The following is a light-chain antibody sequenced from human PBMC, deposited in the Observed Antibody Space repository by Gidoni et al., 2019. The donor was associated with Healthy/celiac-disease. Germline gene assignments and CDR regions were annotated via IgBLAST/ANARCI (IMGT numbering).Light chain of an antibody. CDR1: QSVSSY. CDR2: DAS. V-gene: IGKV3-11*01. J-gene: IGKJ2*01. Sequence: EMVLTQSPATLSLSPGERATLSCRASQSVSSYLAWYQPKPGQAPRLLIYDASNRATCIPARFSGSGSGTDFTLTLSSLEPDDFAVYYCQQRSNWYTFGQGTKLEIK. CDR3: QQRSNWYT.